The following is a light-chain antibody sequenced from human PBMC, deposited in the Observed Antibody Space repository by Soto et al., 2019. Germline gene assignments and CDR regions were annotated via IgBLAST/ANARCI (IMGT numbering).Light chain of an antibody. V-gene: IGLV1-44*01. CDR2: SNN. CDR1: SSNIGSNT. CDR3: AAGDDSLNGVV. J-gene: IGLJ2*01. Sequence: QSVLTQPPSASGTPGQRVTISCSGSSSNIGSNTVNWYQQLPGTAPKLLIYSNNQRPSGVPDRFSGSKSGTSASLAISGLQCEDEADYYCAAGDDSLNGVVFGGRTLLTVL.